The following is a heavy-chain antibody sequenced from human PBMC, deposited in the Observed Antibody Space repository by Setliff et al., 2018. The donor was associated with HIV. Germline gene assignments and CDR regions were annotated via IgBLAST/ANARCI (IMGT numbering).Heavy chain of an antibody. Sequence: SETLSLTCAVSGVTFSSNNYYWGRIRQPPGKGLEWIGTVFYSGSTSYSPPLKSRVTISVDTSKNQFSLKLKSVTAADTALYYCARLVRGGSGHYFDYWGQGKLVTVSS. V-gene: IGHV4-39*07. CDR1: GVTFSSNNYY. CDR2: VFYSGST. D-gene: IGHD3-10*01. J-gene: IGHJ4*02. CDR3: ARLVRGGSGHYFDY.